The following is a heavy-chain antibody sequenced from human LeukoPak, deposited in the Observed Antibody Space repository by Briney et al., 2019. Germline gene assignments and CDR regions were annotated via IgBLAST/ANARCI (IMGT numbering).Heavy chain of an antibody. V-gene: IGHV1-69*04. CDR1: GGSCRSYG. D-gene: IGHD3-10*01. CDR2: ITPVLGVA. CDR3: ARARRVRGVSPEYSWFDP. J-gene: IGHJ5*02. Sequence: SVKVSCKASGGSCRSYGFTWVRQAPGQGLEWMGRITPVLGVANYAQKFQGRVTIIADKFMSTVYMELSSLRSEDTAVYYCARARRVRGVSPEYSWFDPWGQGTLVTVSS.